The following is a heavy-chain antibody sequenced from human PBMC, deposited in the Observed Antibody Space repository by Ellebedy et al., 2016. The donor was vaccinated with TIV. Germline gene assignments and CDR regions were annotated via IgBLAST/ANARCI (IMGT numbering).Heavy chain of an antibody. Sequence: PGGSLRLSCAASGFTFTDFHMHWVRQAPGTGLAWVAVIWFDGSLTFYADSVKGRFTLSRDNSKNMLYLQMDNLRVEDTALYYCARELLGGQGDMDVWGQGTTVTVSS. D-gene: IGHD1-26*01. CDR1: GFTFTDFH. CDR2: IWFDGSLT. CDR3: ARELLGGQGDMDV. V-gene: IGHV3-33*01. J-gene: IGHJ6*02.